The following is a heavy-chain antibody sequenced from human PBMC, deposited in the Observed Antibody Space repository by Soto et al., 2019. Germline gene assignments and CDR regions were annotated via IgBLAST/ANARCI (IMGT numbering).Heavy chain of an antibody. Sequence: GGSLRLSCAASGFTFSSYGMHWVRQAPGKGLEWVAVISYDGSNKYYADSVKGRFTISRDNSKNTLYLQMNSLRAEDTAVYYCAKPLRLRYSSGWYGFDYWGQGTLVTVSS. CDR2: ISYDGSNK. J-gene: IGHJ4*02. V-gene: IGHV3-30*18. CDR3: AKPLRLRYSSGWYGFDY. CDR1: GFTFSSYG. D-gene: IGHD6-19*01.